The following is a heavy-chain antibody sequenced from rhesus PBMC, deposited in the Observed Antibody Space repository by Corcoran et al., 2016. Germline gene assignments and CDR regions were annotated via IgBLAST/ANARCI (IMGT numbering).Heavy chain of an antibody. V-gene: IGHV3-22*01. CDR2: IDTHRDTT. CDR3: ARGASGAGDY. Sequence: EVQLVESGGGLVQPGGSLRLSCVVSGFTFSSPGFHGVRQSPGKGRQWFSAIDTHRDTTIYTDSVKGRFSISRENSKNTLYLRMDSLRVEDTAVYYCARGASGAGDYWGQGVLVTVSS. CDR1: GFTFSSPG. J-gene: IGHJ4*01. D-gene: IGHD6-31*01.